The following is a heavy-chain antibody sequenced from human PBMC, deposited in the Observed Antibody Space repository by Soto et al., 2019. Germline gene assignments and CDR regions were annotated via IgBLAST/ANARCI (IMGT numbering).Heavy chain of an antibody. CDR2: TYYRSKWFN. CDR1: VGSECRNSSA. V-gene: IGHV6-1*01. J-gene: IGHJ5*01. Sequence: PFQALSLTYALPVGSECRNSSAWNWIRQSPSRGLEWLGRTYYRSKWFNDYAVSVKGRISINPDTSNNQFSLQLNSVTPDDTAVYYCARLIGNSWLDSWGQGTLVTVPS. CDR3: ARLIGNSWLDS. D-gene: IGHD2-8*01.